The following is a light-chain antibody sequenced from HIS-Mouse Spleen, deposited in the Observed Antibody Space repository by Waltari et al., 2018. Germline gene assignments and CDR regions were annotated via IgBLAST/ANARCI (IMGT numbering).Light chain of an antibody. CDR3: QQYYSTPYT. Sequence: DIVMTKSPDSLAVSLGERATIKCTSSLSVVYSDKHKNYLAWYQQKPGQPPKLLISGASTQESGVPDRFSGSGSGTDFTLTISSLQAEDVAVYYGQQYYSTPYTFGQGTKLEIK. CDR1: LSVVYSDKHKNY. CDR2: GAS. J-gene: IGKJ2*01. V-gene: IGKV4-1*01.